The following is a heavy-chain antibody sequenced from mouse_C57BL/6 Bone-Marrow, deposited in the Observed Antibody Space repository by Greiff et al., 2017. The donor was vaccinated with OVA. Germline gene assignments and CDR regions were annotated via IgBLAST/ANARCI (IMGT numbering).Heavy chain of an antibody. Sequence: VHLQQPGAELVKPGASVKLSCKASGYTFTSYWMQWVKQRPGQGLEWIGEIDPSDSYTNYNQKFKGKATLTVDTSSSTAYMQLSSLTSEDSAVYYCARPVYYDYSYWYFDVWGTGTTVTVSS. D-gene: IGHD2-4*01. V-gene: IGHV1-50*01. CDR2: IDPSDSYT. J-gene: IGHJ1*03. CDR1: GYTFTSYW. CDR3: ARPVYYDYSYWYFDV.